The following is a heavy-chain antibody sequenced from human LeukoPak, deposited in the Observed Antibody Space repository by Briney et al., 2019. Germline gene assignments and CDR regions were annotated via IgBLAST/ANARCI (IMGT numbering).Heavy chain of an antibody. J-gene: IGHJ4*02. CDR1: GGSISSADYF. V-gene: IGHV4-30-4*08. D-gene: IGHD6-19*01. CDR2: IYYSGST. CDR3: ARWDDSAWGFGN. Sequence: KPSQTLSLTCTVSGGSISSADYFWSWNRQPPGKGLEWIGYIYYSGSTYYKPSLKSRVTISVDTSKNQLSLKLTSVTAADTAVYYCARWDDSAWGFGNWGPGTLVTVSS.